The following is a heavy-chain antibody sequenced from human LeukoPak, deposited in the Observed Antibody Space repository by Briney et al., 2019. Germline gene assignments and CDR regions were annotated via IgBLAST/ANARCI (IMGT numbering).Heavy chain of an antibody. D-gene: IGHD3-16*01. CDR2: ISSSGST. Sequence: SETLSLTCTVSGDPFSSYHWSWLRQPPGKGVEWIGYISSSGSTSYNPSLETRLTISVDTSKNQFSLKLSSVTAADTAVYYCARVGRGDHTWGSYYCDHWGQGTLVSVSS. CDR3: ARVGRGDHTWGSYYCDH. J-gene: IGHJ4*02. CDR1: GDPFSSYH. V-gene: IGHV4-59*01.